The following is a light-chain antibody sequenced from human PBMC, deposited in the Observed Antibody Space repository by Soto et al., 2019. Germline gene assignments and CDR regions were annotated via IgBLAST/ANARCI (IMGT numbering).Light chain of an antibody. Sequence: QSVLTQPASVSGSPRPSITISCTGTSSDIGGYNLVSWYQQHPGKAPKLVIYEGTKRPSGVSIRFSGSQSGNTASLAISGLQAEDEADYYCCSYSDSSTNWVFGGGTKLTVL. CDR3: CSYSDSSTNWV. J-gene: IGLJ3*02. V-gene: IGLV2-23*01. CDR2: EGT. CDR1: SSDIGGYNL.